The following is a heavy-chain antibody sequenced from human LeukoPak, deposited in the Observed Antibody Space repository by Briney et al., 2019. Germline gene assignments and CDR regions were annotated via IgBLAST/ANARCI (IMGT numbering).Heavy chain of an antibody. CDR2: IIPILGKA. Sequence: SVKVSCKASGGTFSSYTISWVRQAPGQGLEWMGRIIPILGKANYAQKFQGRVTITADKSTSTAYMELSSLRSEDTAVYYCARDHPNIVVVPAATYYYYGMDVWGQGTTVTVSS. J-gene: IGHJ6*02. D-gene: IGHD2-2*01. CDR3: ARDHPNIVVVPAATYYYYGMDV. CDR1: GGTFSSYT. V-gene: IGHV1-69*08.